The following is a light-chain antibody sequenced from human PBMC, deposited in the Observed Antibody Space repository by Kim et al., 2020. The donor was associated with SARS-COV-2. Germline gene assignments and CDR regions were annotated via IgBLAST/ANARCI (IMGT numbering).Light chain of an antibody. V-gene: IGLV2-14*01. Sequence: QSITISCTGTSRDIGAYNYVSWFQQHPGKAPKLLISEVNRRPSGISNRFSASKSGNTASLTISGLQAEDEADYYCQSYDSSLSGVVFGGGTQLTVL. CDR3: QSYDSSLSGVV. CDR2: EVN. J-gene: IGLJ2*01. CDR1: SRDIGAYNY.